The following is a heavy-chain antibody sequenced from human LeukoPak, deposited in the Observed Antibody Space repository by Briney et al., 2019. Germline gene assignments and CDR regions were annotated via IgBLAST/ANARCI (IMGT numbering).Heavy chain of an antibody. J-gene: IGHJ4*02. D-gene: IGHD3-16*01. Sequence: PSETLSLTCTVSGGSISYSYWSWIRQPPGKGLEWIGYIYDSGNTNYNPSLKSRVTISVDTSKNQFSLRLSSVTAADTAVYYCARILTSRAPPHYVWGSPRKGYFDYWGQGTLVTVSS. V-gene: IGHV4-59*01. CDR2: IYDSGNT. CDR1: GGSISYSY. CDR3: ARILTSRAPPHYVWGSPRKGYFDY.